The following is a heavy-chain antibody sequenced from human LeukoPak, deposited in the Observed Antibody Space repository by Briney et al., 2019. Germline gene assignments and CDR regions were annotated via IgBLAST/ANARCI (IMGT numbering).Heavy chain of an antibody. CDR2: INPNSGGT. Sequence: ASVKVSCKASGYTFSSYGFSWVRQAPGQGLEWMGWINPNSGGTNYAQKFQGRVTMTRDTSISTAYMELSRLRSDDTAVYYCAREVSSSWYYFDYWGQGTLVTVSS. CDR1: GYTFSSYG. V-gene: IGHV1-2*02. CDR3: AREVSSSWYYFDY. D-gene: IGHD6-13*01. J-gene: IGHJ4*02.